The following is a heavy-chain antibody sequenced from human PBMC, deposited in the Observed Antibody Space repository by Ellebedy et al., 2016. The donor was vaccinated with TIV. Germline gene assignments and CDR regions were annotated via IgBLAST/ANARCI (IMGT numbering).Heavy chain of an antibody. V-gene: IGHV3-53*01. CDR2: IYSGGTT. J-gene: IGHJ3*01. D-gene: IGHD1-14*01. CDR1: DFTVITND. Sequence: GESLKISXAASDFTVITNDMSWVRQAPGKGLEWVSLIYSGGTTHYADSVKGRFTISRDKWKKTLYLQMSSLGPEDTAVYYCVTRHNAAFDFWGQGTMVTVSS. CDR3: VTRHNAAFDF.